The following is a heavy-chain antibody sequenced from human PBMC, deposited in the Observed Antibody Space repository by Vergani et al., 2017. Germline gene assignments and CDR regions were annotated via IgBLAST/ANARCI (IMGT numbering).Heavy chain of an antibody. CDR3: ARLRLVPYSFDF. J-gene: IGHJ3*01. CDR2: FYPGDSDT. CDR1: GYIFTNYW. Sequence: EVQLVQSGTEVKKPGESLKISCKTSGYIFTNYWICWVRQMPGRGLEWLGMFYPGDSDTRYSPSFQCQVTISADKSISTAYLDWTSLKASDTAVYYCARLRLVPYSFDFWGQGTMVTVSS. D-gene: IGHD2-2*01. V-gene: IGHV5-51*03.